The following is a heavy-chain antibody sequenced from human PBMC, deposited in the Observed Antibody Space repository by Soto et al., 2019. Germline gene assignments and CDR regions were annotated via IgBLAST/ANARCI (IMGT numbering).Heavy chain of an antibody. CDR3: GRDAHPCSSGVCLHNWVDP. J-gene: IGHJ5*02. D-gene: IGHD2-8*01. CDR1: GFTFSSYA. V-gene: IGHV3-30*03. Sequence: QVQLVESGGGVVQPGRSLRLSCAASGFTFSSYAIQWVRQGPGKGLEWVAVISYDGNNNFYADSVKGRFTISRDDSKNTVSLEKNSLRNEDTAVYSCGRDAHPCSSGVCLHNWVDPWGQGTLVTVSS. CDR2: ISYDGNNN.